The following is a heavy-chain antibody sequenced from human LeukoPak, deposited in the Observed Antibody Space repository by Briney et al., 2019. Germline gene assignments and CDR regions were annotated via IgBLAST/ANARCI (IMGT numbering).Heavy chain of an antibody. D-gene: IGHD6-13*01. V-gene: IGHV3-7*01. Sequence: GGSLRLSCAASGFTFSTYWMGWVRQAPGKGLEWVAKIKPDGSEKDHVDSVKGRFTISRDNAKNSLYLQLNSLRAEDTAVYYCAKDGNRIAAAGTFMDYWGQGTLVTVSS. CDR3: AKDGNRIAAAGTFMDY. J-gene: IGHJ4*02. CDR2: IKPDGSEK. CDR1: GFTFSTYW.